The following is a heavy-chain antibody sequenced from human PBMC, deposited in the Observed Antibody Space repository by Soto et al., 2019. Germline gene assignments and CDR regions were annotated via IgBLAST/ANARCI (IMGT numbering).Heavy chain of an antibody. J-gene: IGHJ4*02. CDR3: ASLLPRGCSYY. CDR2: ISAYNGNT. V-gene: IGHV1-18*01. CDR1: GYTFTSYG. D-gene: IGHD6-19*01. Sequence: ASVKVSCKASGYTFTSYGISWVRQAPGQGLEWMGWISAYNGNTNYAQKLQGRVTMTTDTSTSTAYMELSSLRSDDTAVYYCASLLPRGCSYYWCQGPLVTVFS.